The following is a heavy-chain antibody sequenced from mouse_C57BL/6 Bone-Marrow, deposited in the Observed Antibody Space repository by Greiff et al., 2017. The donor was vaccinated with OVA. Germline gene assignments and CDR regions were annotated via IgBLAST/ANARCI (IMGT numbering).Heavy chain of an antibody. Sequence: EVHLVESGGDLVKPGGSLKLSCAASGFTFSSYGMSWVRQTPDKRLEWVATISSGGSYTYYPDSVKGRFTISRDNAKNTLYLQMSSLKSEDTAMYYCARQELNAMDYWGQGTSVTVSS. J-gene: IGHJ4*01. CDR1: GFTFSSYG. V-gene: IGHV5-6*01. CDR3: ARQELNAMDY. CDR2: ISSGGSYT.